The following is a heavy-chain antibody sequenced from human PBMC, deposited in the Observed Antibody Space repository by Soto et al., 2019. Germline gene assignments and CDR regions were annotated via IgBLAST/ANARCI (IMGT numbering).Heavy chain of an antibody. CDR3: ARTEGTYPTNPFDP. CDR1: GGSISSGGYS. Sequence: SETLSLTCAVSGGSISSGGYSWSWIRQPPGKGLEWIGYIYHSGSTYYNPSLKSRVTMSIDKSKNQFFLNVTSVTAADTAVYYCARTEGTYPTNPFDPWGQGTLVTVSS. V-gene: IGHV4-30-2*01. D-gene: IGHD3-16*02. J-gene: IGHJ5*02. CDR2: IYHSGST.